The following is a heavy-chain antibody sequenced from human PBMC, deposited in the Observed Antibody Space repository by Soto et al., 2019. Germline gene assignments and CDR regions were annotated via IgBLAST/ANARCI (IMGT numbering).Heavy chain of an antibody. CDR1: GFTFSNYW. CDR2: IKRDGSEK. D-gene: IGHD2-2*01. V-gene: IGHV3-7*01. CDR3: ARAQLPPECSSASCYVDY. Sequence: EVQLVESGGGLVQPGGSLRVSCAASGFTFSNYWMTWVRQVPGKGLEWVANIKRDGSEKYYVDSVKGRFTISRDNAQDSLYLQMTSLRAEDTAVYYCARAQLPPECSSASCYVDYWGQGALVTVSS. J-gene: IGHJ4*02.